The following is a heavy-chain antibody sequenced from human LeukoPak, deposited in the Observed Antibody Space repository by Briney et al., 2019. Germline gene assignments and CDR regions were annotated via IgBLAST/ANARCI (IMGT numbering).Heavy chain of an antibody. V-gene: IGHV3-7*01. CDR2: IKQDESEK. J-gene: IGHJ4*02. CDR3: ASLDGPLTTVTPFDY. D-gene: IGHD4-11*01. Sequence: PGGSLRLSCVVSGFTFSNYWMSWVRQAPGKGLEWVANIKQDESEKYYVDSVKGRFTISRDNAKNSLYLQMNSLRAEDTAVYYCASLDGPLTTVTPFDYWGQGTLVTVSS. CDR1: GFTFSNYW.